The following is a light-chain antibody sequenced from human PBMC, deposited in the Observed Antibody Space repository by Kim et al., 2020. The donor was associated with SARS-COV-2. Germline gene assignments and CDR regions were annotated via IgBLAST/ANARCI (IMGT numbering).Light chain of an antibody. CDR2: KVS. CDR3: MQGALWPFT. Sequence: DVMMTQSPLSLAVALGQPASISCRSSQSLVYTDGNSYLNWFQQRPGQSPRRLLYKVSNRDSGVPDRFSGSGSGTVFTLKISRVEAEDVGVYYCMQGALWPFTFGQGTKLKI. CDR1: QSLVYTDGNSY. V-gene: IGKV2-30*01. J-gene: IGKJ2*01.